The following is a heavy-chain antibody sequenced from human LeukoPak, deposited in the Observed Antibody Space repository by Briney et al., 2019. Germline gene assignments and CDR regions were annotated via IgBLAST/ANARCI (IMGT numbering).Heavy chain of an antibody. Sequence: PGGSLRLSCAASGFTFSDYYMSWIRQAPGKGLEWVSYISSSGSTIYYADSVKGRFTISRHNSKNTLYLQMNSLRAEDTAVYYCAREALLLPLEGGDYYYYCMDLWGQGTTVTVSS. CDR1: GFTFSDYY. J-gene: IGHJ6*02. D-gene: IGHD3-22*01. CDR2: ISSSGSTI. CDR3: AREALLLPLEGGDYYYYCMDL. V-gene: IGHV3-11*01.